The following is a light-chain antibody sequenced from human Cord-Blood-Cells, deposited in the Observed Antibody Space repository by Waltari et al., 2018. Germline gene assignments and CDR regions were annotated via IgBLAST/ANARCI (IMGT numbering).Light chain of an antibody. CDR3: CSYAGSYTYV. J-gene: IGLJ1*01. V-gene: IGLV2-11*01. CDR2: DVS. Sequence: QSALTQPRSVSGSPGQSVTISCTGTSSDVGGYNYVSWYQQHPGKAPKLMIYDVSKRPSGVPDRFSASKSSNTASLTISGLQAEDEADYYCCSYAGSYTYVFGTGTKVTVL. CDR1: SSDVGGYNY.